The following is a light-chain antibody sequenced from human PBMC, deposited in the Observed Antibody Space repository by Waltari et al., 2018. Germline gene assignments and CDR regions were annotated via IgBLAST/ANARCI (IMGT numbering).Light chain of an antibody. V-gene: IGLV4-69*01. CDR2: VNSDGTH. J-gene: IGLJ3*02. CDR1: SEYSSYA. CDR3: QTWGTGVQWV. Sequence: QPVLTQPPSASASLGASVKLTCTLSSEYSSYAVAWHQQQPEKGPRYLMKVNSDGTHTKGDGIPDRFSGSSSGAERYLTLSSLQSDDEADYYCQTWGTGVQWVFGGGSKVTVL.